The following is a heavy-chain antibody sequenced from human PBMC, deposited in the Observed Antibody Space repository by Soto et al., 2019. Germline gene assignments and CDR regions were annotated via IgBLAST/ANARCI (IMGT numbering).Heavy chain of an antibody. CDR3: VREGTVTTNYDY. CDR1: GGSFSGYY. V-gene: IGHV4-34*01. J-gene: IGHJ4*02. D-gene: IGHD4-4*01. CDR2: INHSGST. Sequence: PSEILSLTCAVYGGSFSGYYWSWIRQPPGKGLEWIGEINHSGSTNYNPSLKSRVTISVDTSKDQFSLKLSSVTAADTAVYYCVREGTVTTNYDYWGQGTLVTVSS.